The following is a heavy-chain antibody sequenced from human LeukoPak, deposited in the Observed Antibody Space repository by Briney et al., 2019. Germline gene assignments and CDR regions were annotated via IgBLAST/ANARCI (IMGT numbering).Heavy chain of an antibody. CDR1: GFTFSSYW. Sequence: GRSLRLSCAASGFTFSSYWMHWVRQAPGKGLVGVSRIKSDGSITSYADSVKGRFTISRDNAKNTLYLQMNSLRAEDTAVYYCARRGAVANGFDIWGQGTMVTVSS. D-gene: IGHD6-19*01. CDR3: ARRGAVANGFDI. V-gene: IGHV3-74*01. CDR2: IKSDGSIT. J-gene: IGHJ3*02.